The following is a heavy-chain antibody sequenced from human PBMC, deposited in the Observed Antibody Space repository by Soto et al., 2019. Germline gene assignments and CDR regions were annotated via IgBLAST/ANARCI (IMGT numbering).Heavy chain of an antibody. CDR1: GYTFTSYG. Sequence: ASVKVSCKASGYTFTSYGISWVRQAPGQGLEWMGWISAYNGNTNYAQKLQGRVTMTTDTSTSTAYMELRSLRSDDTAVYYCAREYIAVAGTQAGGHFDYWGQGTLVTVSS. D-gene: IGHD6-19*01. V-gene: IGHV1-18*01. CDR2: ISAYNGNT. J-gene: IGHJ4*02. CDR3: AREYIAVAGTQAGGHFDY.